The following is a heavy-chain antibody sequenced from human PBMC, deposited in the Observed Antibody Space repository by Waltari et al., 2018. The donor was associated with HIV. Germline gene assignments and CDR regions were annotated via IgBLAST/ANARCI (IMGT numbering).Heavy chain of an antibody. CDR3: ARMKRSYGSGQARYFYFGMDV. J-gene: IGHJ6*02. CDR2: LYKEGRT. V-gene: IGHV3-53*01. D-gene: IGHD3-10*01. CDR1: GFSVRDNY. Sequence: EVQLVESGGGLVQPGGSLRLSCAASGFSVRDNYMSWVRLPPGKGVPVVSCLYKEGRTQYIDSVKGRLTIFRDNSKNALYLQMNSLRVDDTAVYYCARMKRSYGSGQARYFYFGMDVWCQGTTVIVSS.